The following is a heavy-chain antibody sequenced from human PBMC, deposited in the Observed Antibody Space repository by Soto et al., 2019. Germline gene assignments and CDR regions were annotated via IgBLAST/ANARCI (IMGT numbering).Heavy chain of an antibody. CDR1: GGSFSGYY. V-gene: IGHV4-34*01. CDR2: INHSGST. J-gene: IGHJ5*02. CDR3: ARAGYYYGSGSYPT. D-gene: IGHD3-10*01. Sequence: SETLSLTCAVYGGSFSGYYWSWIRQPPGKGLEWIGEINHSGSTNYNPSLKSRVTISVDTSKNQFSLKLSSVTAADTAVYYCARAGYYYGSGSYPTWGQGTLVTVS.